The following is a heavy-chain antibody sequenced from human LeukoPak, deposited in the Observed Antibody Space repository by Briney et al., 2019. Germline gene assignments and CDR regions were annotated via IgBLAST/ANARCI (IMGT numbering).Heavy chain of an antibody. V-gene: IGHV3-72*01. D-gene: IGHD3-10*01. CDR3: GDYGSGYWPAAY. CDR2: ITNNARSPSR. Sequence: GGSLRLSCAASGFSFSGNFFDWVRQAPGKGLEWVGRITNNARSPSREYAASVRGRFSISRDDSKNTVYLEMNSLKTEDTAVYYCGDYGSGYWPAAYWGQGTLITVSS. J-gene: IGHJ4*02. CDR1: GFSFSGNF.